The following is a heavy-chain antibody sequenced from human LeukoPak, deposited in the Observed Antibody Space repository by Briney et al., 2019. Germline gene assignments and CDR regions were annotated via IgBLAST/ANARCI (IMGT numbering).Heavy chain of an antibody. V-gene: IGHV3-30-3*01. J-gene: IGHJ5*02. CDR2: ISYDGSNK. Sequence: GRSLRLSCAASGFTFSSYAMHWVRQAPGKGLEWVAVISYDGSNKYYADSVKGRFTISRDNSKNTLYLQMNSLRAEDTAVYYCAGQGYRWGQGTLVTVSS. CDR3: AGQGYR. CDR1: GFTFSSYA.